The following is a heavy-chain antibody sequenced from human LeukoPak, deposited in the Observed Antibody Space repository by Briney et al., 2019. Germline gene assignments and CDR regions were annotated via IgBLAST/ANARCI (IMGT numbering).Heavy chain of an antibody. D-gene: IGHD3-16*01. CDR2: IYSGGNT. CDR3: ARGGPPRDAFDI. Sequence: GGSLRLSCAASEFTVSSNYMSWVRQAPGKGLEGVSVIYSGGNTYYADSVKGRLTISRDNSKNTLSLQMNSLRADDTAVYYCARGGPPRDAFDIWGQGTMVTVSS. CDR1: EFTVSSNY. J-gene: IGHJ3*02. V-gene: IGHV3-53*01.